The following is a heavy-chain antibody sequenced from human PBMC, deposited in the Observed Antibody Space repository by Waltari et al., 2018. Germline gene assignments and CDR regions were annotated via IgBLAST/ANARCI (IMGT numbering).Heavy chain of an antibody. D-gene: IGHD2-2*02. CDR3: AGDLGGLYCRSTSCYTN. CDR2: AGDSYTA. CDR1: FTFSGSY. Sequence: EVHLVESGGGLVQPGFTFSGSYRHGVRQAPGKGLEWVGHAGDSYTAQYAASVKGRFTISRDDSTNSLYLQMNNLKIEDTAVYYCAGDLGGLYCRSTSCYTNWGQGTLVTVSS. J-gene: IGHJ4*02. V-gene: IGHV3-72*01.